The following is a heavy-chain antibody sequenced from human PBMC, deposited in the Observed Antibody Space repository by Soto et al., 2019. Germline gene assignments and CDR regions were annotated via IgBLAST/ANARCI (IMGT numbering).Heavy chain of an antibody. CDR1: GFTFSSYG. J-gene: IGHJ6*02. CDR3: ANPSANYYYYGMDV. Sequence: GGSLRLSCAASGFTFSSYGMHWVRQAPGKGLEWVAVISYDGSNKYYADSVKGRFTISRDNSKNTLYLQMNSLRAEDTAVYYCANPSANYYYYGMDVWGQGTTVTVSS. CDR2: ISYDGSNK. D-gene: IGHD2-15*01. V-gene: IGHV3-30*18.